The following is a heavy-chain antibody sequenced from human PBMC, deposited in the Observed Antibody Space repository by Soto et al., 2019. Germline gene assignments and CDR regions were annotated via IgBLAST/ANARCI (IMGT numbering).Heavy chain of an antibody. CDR2: IWYDGSKK. Sequence: GGSLRLSCAASGFTFSDYGMHWVRQAPGKGLEWVALIWYDGSKKFSADSAKGRFTISRDNSKNTLYLQMNSLRAEDTAVYYCARGFTYGMDVWGQGTTVTVSS. V-gene: IGHV3-33*01. J-gene: IGHJ6*02. D-gene: IGHD3-3*01. CDR3: ARGFTYGMDV. CDR1: GFTFSDYG.